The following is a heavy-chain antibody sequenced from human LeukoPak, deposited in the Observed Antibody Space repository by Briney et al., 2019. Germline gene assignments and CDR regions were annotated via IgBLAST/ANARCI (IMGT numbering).Heavy chain of an antibody. CDR1: GFTFSSYA. Sequence: GGSLRLSCAASGFTFSSYAMHWVRQAPGKGLEWVAVISYDGSNKYYADSVKGRFTISRDNSKNTLYLQMNSLRAEDTAVYYCARDPYSSSSVFFYYYMNVWGKGTTVTVSS. CDR3: ARDPYSSSSVFFYYYMNV. J-gene: IGHJ6*03. CDR2: ISYDGSNK. D-gene: IGHD6-6*01. V-gene: IGHV3-30-3*01.